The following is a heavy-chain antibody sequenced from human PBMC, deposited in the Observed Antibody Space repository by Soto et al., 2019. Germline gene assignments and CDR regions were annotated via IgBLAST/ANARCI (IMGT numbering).Heavy chain of an antibody. D-gene: IGHD5-12*01. CDR2: ISGSGGST. J-gene: IGHJ4*02. CDR1: GFTFSSYA. V-gene: IGHV3-23*01. CDR3: AKFKRGWLRSPPCLFDY. Sequence: GGSLRLSCAASGFTFSSYAMSWVRQAPGKGLEWVSAISGSGGSTYYADSVKGRFTISRDNSKNTLYLQMNSLRAEDTAVYYGAKFKRGWLRSPPCLFDYWGQGTLVTVS.